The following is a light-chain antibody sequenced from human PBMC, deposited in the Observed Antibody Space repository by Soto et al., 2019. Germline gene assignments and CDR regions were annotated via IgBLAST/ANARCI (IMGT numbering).Light chain of an antibody. V-gene: IGKV1-5*03. CDR2: KAS. Sequence: DIQMTQSPSTLSASVGDRVTITCRASQSISSWLAWYQQRPGRAPKLLIYKASNLEGGVPSRFSGSGSGTELTLTISSLHPDDFATYYCQQYDTYPWTFGPGTKVEIK. CDR3: QQYDTYPWT. J-gene: IGKJ1*01. CDR1: QSISSW.